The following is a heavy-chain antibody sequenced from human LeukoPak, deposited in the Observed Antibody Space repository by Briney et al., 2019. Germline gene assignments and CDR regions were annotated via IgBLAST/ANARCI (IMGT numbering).Heavy chain of an antibody. CDR3: ASDYDSPFDF. J-gene: IGHJ4*02. V-gene: IGHV3-23*01. Sequence: GGSLRLSCAVSGLTFNNYAMSWVRQAPGKGLEWVSGISGRGASKYYADSVKGRFTISRDNAKNLLYLQMSSLRAEDTAVYYCASDYDSPFDFWGQGTLVTVSS. CDR1: GLTFNNYA. CDR2: ISGRGASK. D-gene: IGHD4-17*01.